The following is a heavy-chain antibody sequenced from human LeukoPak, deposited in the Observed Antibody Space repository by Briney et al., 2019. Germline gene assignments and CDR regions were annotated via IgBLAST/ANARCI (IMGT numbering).Heavy chain of an antibody. CDR3: ARDGYSSGWFDY. J-gene: IGHJ5*01. CDR1: GGSISSSSYY. Sequence: SETLSLTCTVSGGSISSSSYYWGWIRQPPGKGLEWIGSIYYSGSTYYNPSLKSRVTISVDTSKNQFSLKLSSVTAVDTAVYYCARDGYSSGWFDYWGQGTLVTVSS. CDR2: IYYSGST. V-gene: IGHV4-39*07. D-gene: IGHD6-19*01.